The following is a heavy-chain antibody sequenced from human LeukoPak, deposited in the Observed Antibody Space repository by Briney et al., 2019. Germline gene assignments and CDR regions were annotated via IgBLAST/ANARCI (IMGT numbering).Heavy chain of an antibody. CDR3: ARDQVGATTSDAFDI. CDR1: GGSITSSPYY. CDR2: ISYSGST. J-gene: IGHJ3*02. V-gene: IGHV4-39*07. Sequence: PSEILSLICTVSGGSITSSPYYWGWIRQPPGKGLEWIGSISYSGSTFYNPSLESRVTVSRDTSKNQLSLKVNSVTAADTAVYYCARDQVGATTSDAFDIWGQGTMVTVSS. D-gene: IGHD1-26*01.